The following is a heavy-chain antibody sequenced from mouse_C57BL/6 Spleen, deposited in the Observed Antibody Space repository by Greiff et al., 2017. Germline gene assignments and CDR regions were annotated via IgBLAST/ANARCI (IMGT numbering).Heavy chain of an antibody. CDR2: INPSNGGT. Sequence: QVQLQQPGTELVKPGASVKLSCKASGYTFTSYWMHWVKQRHGQGLEWIGNINPSNGGTNYNEKFKSKATLTVDKSSSTAYMQLSSLTSEDSAVYYCARVRGPYWYFDVWGTGTTVTVSS. CDR3: ARVRGPYWYFDV. CDR1: GYTFTSYW. V-gene: IGHV1-53*01. J-gene: IGHJ1*03.